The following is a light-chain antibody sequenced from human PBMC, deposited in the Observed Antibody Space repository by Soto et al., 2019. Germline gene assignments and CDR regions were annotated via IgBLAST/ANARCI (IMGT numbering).Light chain of an antibody. CDR1: SGHSSYL. V-gene: IGLV4-60*02. J-gene: IGLJ3*02. Sequence: QLVLTQSSSASASLGSSVKLTCTLSSGHSSYLIAWHQQQTGKAPRYLLKVEGRGGYSKRSGVPDRFSGSSSGADLYLTISNLQFEDEADYYCETWDSHALVFGGGTKLTVL. CDR3: ETWDSHALV. CDR2: VEGRGGY.